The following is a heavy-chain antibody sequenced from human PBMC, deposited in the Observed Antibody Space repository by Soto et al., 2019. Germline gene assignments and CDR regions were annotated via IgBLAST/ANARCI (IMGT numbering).Heavy chain of an antibody. Sequence: ASVKVSCKASGYTFSRYGISWVRQAPGQGLEWMGWISTYNGNTNYAQRFQGRVTLTRDTSTDTVSLELSGLRSDDTAVYYCARDDCTSANCYAYNWFDPWGQGTLVIVSS. CDR1: GYTFSRYG. D-gene: IGHD2-2*01. CDR3: ARDDCTSANCYAYNWFDP. CDR2: ISTYNGNT. J-gene: IGHJ5*02. V-gene: IGHV1-18*04.